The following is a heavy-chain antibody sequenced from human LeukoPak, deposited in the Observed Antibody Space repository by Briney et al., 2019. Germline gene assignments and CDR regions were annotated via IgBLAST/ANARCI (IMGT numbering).Heavy chain of an antibody. D-gene: IGHD3-22*01. J-gene: IGHJ4*02. Sequence: TGGSLRLSCAASGFTFSSYAMSWVRQAPGKGLDWVSGISGSGGGTNYADSVKGRFTISRDNSKNTLYLQMNSPRAEDTAVYYCAKGSSGGYYRSFHYWGQGTLVTVSS. CDR2: ISGSGGGT. CDR3: AKGSSGGYYRSFHY. V-gene: IGHV3-23*01. CDR1: GFTFSSYA.